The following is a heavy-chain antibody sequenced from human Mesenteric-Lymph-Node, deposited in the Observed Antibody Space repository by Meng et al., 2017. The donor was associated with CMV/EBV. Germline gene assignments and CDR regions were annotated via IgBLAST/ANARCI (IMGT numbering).Heavy chain of an antibody. D-gene: IGHD3-3*01. CDR2: IYCSGSS. Sequence: SETLSLTCTVSGGSISGSYLSWIRQPPGKGLEWIGYIYCSGSSNYNPSPKSRVTISVDTSKNQFSLKRSSVTAADTAAYYCARDLVPPYYDFWSGYYSEGNYGRDVWGQGTTVTVSS. V-gene: IGHV4-59*01. CDR1: GGSISGSY. CDR3: ARDLVPPYYDFWSGYYSEGNYGRDV. J-gene: IGHJ6*02.